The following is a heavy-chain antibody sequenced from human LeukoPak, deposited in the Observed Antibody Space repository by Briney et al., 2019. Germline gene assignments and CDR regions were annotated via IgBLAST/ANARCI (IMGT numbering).Heavy chain of an antibody. CDR3: ARDKLSGDSDY. D-gene: IGHD2-15*01. Sequence: SETLSLTCTVSGGSISSSSYYWGWIRQPPGKGLEWIGSIYHSGSTYYNPSLKSRVTISVDTSKNQFSLKLSSVTAADTAVYYCARDKLSGDSDYWGQGTLVTVSS. V-gene: IGHV4-39*07. J-gene: IGHJ4*02. CDR1: GGSISSSSYY. CDR2: IYHSGST.